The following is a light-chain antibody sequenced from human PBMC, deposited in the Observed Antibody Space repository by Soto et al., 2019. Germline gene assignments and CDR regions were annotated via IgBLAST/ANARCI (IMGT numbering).Light chain of an antibody. CDR3: QQTYNTYT. Sequence: DVKMTQSPSSLSASVGARVTMTGRASHNINTYLNWYQQKPGRAPKLLIYAASSLHGGAPSRFSGGGSGTDFTLTINSLQPDDLGTYYCQQTYNTYTFGQGTKVDIK. J-gene: IGKJ2*01. CDR2: AAS. CDR1: HNINTY. V-gene: IGKV1-39*01.